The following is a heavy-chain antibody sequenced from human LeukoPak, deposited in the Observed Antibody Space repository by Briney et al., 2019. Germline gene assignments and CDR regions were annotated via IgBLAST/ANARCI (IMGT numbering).Heavy chain of an antibody. J-gene: IGHJ6*02. V-gene: IGHV3-30-3*01. CDR2: ISYDGSNK. CDR3: ARERLWFGEWDYYYGMDV. Sequence: GSLRLSCAASGFTFSSYAMHWVRQAPGKGLEWVAVISYDGSNKYYADSVKGRFTISRDNSKNTLYLQMNSLRAEDTAVYYCARERLWFGEWDYYYGMDVWGQGTTVTVSS. CDR1: GFTFSSYA. D-gene: IGHD3-10*01.